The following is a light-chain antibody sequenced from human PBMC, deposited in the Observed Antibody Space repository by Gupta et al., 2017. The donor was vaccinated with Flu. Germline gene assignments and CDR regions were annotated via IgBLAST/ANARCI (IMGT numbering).Light chain of an antibody. CDR3: AAWDDSLTALSADGSLTGLWV. Sequence: WYQHLPGTAPRLLIYNDNQRPSGVPDRFSGSKSGTSASQAIGGLQSEDEADYYCAAWDDSLTALSADGSLTGLWVFGGGTKLSVL. CDR2: NDN. J-gene: IGLJ3*02. V-gene: IGLV1-44*01.